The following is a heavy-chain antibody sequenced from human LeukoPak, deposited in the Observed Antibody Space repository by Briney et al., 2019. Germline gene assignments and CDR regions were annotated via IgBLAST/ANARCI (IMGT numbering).Heavy chain of an antibody. CDR1: GFTFSSYE. CDR3: ARGYSYYYYMDV. D-gene: IGHD1-1*01. V-gene: IGHV3-48*03. CDR2: ISSSGSTI. J-gene: IGHJ6*03. Sequence: PGGSLRLSCAASGFTFSSYEMNWVRQAPGKGLEWVSYISSSGSTIYYADSVKGRFTISRDNAKNSLYLQMNSLRAEDTAVYYCARGYSYYYYMDVWGKGTTVTVSS.